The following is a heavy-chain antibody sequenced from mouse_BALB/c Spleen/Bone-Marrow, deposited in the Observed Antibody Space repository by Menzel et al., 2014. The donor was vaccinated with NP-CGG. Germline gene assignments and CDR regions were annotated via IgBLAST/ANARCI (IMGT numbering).Heavy chain of an antibody. CDR3: IRPYDGYYAWFAY. V-gene: IGHV5-17*02. CDR2: IRSDSTAI. D-gene: IGHD2-3*01. J-gene: IGHJ3*01. CDR1: GFTFSRFG. Sequence: EVKVVESGGGLVQPGGSRKLSCAASGFTFSRFGMPWVRPAPEKGLEWVAYIRSDSTAISYADPVKGRFTISRDNPKNTLFLRMTSLRSEDTAMYYCIRPYDGYYAWFAYWGQGTLVTVSA.